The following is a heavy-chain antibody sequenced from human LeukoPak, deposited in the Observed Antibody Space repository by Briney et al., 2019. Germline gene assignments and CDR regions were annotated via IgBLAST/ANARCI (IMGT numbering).Heavy chain of an antibody. CDR2: ISSSGSTI. J-gene: IGHJ4*02. D-gene: IGHD4-17*01. V-gene: IGHV3-11*04. CDR3: ERSLVSMTTVTTTLGY. Sequence: PGGSLRLSCAASGFTFSDYYMSWIRQAPGKGLEWVSHISSSGSTIYYADSVKGRFTISRDNAKNSLYLQMNSLRAEDTAVYYCERSLVSMTTVTTTLGYWGQGTLVTVSS. CDR1: GFTFSDYY.